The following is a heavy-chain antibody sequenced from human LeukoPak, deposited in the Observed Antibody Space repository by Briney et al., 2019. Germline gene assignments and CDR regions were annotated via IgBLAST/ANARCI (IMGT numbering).Heavy chain of an antibody. D-gene: IGHD6-25*01. J-gene: IGHJ4*02. V-gene: IGHV4-59*01. CDR3: VPGDSSGDY. CDR1: GGSISSYY. Sequence: SETLSLTCTVSGGSISSYYWSWIRQPPGKGLEWIGYIYYSGSTNYNPSLKSRVTISVDTSKNQFSLKLSSVTAADTAVYYCVPGDSSGDYWGQGTLVTVSS. CDR2: IYYSGST.